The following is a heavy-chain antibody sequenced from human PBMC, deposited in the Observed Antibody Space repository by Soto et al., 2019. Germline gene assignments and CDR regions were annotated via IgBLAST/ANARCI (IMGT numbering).Heavy chain of an antibody. CDR3: ARAGFGELFTDYYYMDV. J-gene: IGHJ6*03. V-gene: IGHV3-13*01. CDR2: IGTAGDT. CDR1: GFTFSSYD. Sequence: GGSLRLSCAASGFTFSSYDMHWVRQATGKGLEWVSAIGTAGDTYYPGSVKGRFTISRENAKNSLYLQMNSLRAGDTAVYYCARAGFGELFTDYYYMDVWGKGTTVTVSS. D-gene: IGHD3-10*01.